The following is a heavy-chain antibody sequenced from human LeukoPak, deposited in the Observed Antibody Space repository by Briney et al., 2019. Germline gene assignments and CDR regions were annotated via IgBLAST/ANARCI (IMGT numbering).Heavy chain of an antibody. CDR1: GGTFSSYA. Sequence: SVKVSCKASGGTFSSYAISWVRQAPGQGLEWMGGIIPIFGTANYAQKFQGRVTITADKSTSAAYMELSSLRSEDTAVYYCALLYSSGGTGPDDYWGQGTLVTVSS. V-gene: IGHV1-69*06. J-gene: IGHJ4*02. CDR3: ALLYSSGGTGPDDY. CDR2: IIPIFGTA. D-gene: IGHD6-19*01.